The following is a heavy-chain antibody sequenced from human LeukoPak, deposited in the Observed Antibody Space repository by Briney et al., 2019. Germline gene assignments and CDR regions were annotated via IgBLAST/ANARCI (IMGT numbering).Heavy chain of an antibody. D-gene: IGHD2-2*01. Sequence: GGSLRLSCAASGFTFSSYGMSWVRQAPGKGLEWVSGISGSGGSTYYADSVKGRFTISRDNSKSTLYLQMNSLRAEDMAVYYCAKDRHAPGRYCSSTTCFPFDSWGQGTLVTVSS. CDR2: ISGSGGST. CDR3: AKDRHAPGRYCSSTTCFPFDS. V-gene: IGHV3-23*01. CDR1: GFTFSSYG. J-gene: IGHJ5*01.